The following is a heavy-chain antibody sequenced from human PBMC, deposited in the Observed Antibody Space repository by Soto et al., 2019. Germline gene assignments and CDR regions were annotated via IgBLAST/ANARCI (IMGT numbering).Heavy chain of an antibody. D-gene: IGHD2-2*01. CDR2: IYYSGST. J-gene: IGHJ5*02. V-gene: IGHV4-39*01. CDR3: ARQSIVVVPAACRRAFDP. CDR1: GGSISSSSYY. Sequence: PSETLSLTCTVSGGSISSSSYYWGWLRQPPGKGLEWIGSIYYSGSTYYNPSLKSRVTISVDTSKNQFSLKLSSVTAADTAVYYCARQSIVVVPAACRRAFDPWGQGTLVTVSS.